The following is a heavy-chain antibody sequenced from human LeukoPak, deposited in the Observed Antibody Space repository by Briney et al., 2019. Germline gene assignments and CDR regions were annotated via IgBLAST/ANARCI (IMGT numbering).Heavy chain of an antibody. Sequence: GGSLRLSCAASGFTFSSYAMSWVRQAPGKGLEWVSAISGSGGSTYYADSVKGRFIISRDNSKNTLYLQMNSLRAEDTAVYYCASTSSSWSDYYYYGMDVWGQGTTVTVSS. CDR2: ISGSGGST. V-gene: IGHV3-23*01. J-gene: IGHJ6*02. CDR3: ASTSSSWSDYYYYGMDV. D-gene: IGHD6-13*01. CDR1: GFTFSSYA.